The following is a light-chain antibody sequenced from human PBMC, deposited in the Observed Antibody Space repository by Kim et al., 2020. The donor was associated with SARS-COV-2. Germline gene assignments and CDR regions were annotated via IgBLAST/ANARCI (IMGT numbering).Light chain of an antibody. V-gene: IGKV3-20*01. CDR3: QQYGRSPLT. CDR1: QSVSSSF. Sequence: LSPRERAPLSCRASQSVSSSFLAWYQQKPGQAPRLLIYVASSRATGIPDRFSGSGSGTAFTLTISRLEPEDFAVYYCQQYGRSPLTFGGGTKVDIK. J-gene: IGKJ4*01. CDR2: VAS.